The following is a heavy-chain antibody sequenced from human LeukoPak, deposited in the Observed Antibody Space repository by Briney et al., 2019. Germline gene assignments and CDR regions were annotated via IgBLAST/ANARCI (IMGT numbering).Heavy chain of an antibody. J-gene: IGHJ4*02. V-gene: IGHV3-7*01. CDR3: TRDLAGHFGGFYFDY. CDR2: IKQDGSEN. CDR1: GFTFSSYW. Sequence: SGGSLRLSCAASGFTFSSYWMSWVRQAPGKGLEWVANIKQDGSENYYVDSVKGRFTISRDNAKNSLYLQMNSLRAEDTAVYYCTRDLAGHFGGFYFDYWGQGTLVTVSS. D-gene: IGHD2-21*01.